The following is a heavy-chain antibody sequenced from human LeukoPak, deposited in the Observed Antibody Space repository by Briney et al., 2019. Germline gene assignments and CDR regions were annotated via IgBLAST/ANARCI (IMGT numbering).Heavy chain of an antibody. CDR2: IYYSGST. Sequence: PSETLSLTCTVSGGSLSSGDYYWSWIRQPPGKGLEWIGYIYYSGSTYDNPSLKSRVTISVDTSKNQLSLKLNSVTAADTAVYYCGRVSAAGASRYFDCWGQGTLVTVSS. D-gene: IGHD6-13*01. CDR3: GRVSAAGASRYFDC. J-gene: IGHJ4*02. CDR1: GGSLSSGDYY. V-gene: IGHV4-30-4*01.